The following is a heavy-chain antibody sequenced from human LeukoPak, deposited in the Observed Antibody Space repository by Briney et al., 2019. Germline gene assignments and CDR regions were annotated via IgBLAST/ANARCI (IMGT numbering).Heavy chain of an antibody. CDR3: ARARDGYTADAFDI. V-gene: IGHV3-30-3*01. J-gene: IGHJ3*02. Sequence: GRSLRLSCAASGFTFSSYAMHWVRQAPGKGLEWVAVISYDGSNKYYADSVKGRCTISRDNSKNTLYLQMNSLRAEDTAVYYCARARDGYTADAFDIWGQGTMVTVSS. CDR1: GFTFSSYA. CDR2: ISYDGSNK. D-gene: IGHD5-24*01.